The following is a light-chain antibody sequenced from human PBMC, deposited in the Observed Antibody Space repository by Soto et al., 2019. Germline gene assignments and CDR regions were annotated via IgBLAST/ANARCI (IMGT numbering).Light chain of an antibody. CDR1: KLGDKY. CDR2: QDS. V-gene: IGLV3-1*01. CDR3: QAWDSSTAEVV. J-gene: IGLJ2*01. Sequence: SYELTQPPSVSVSPGQTASITCSGDKLGDKYACWYQQKPGQSPVLVIYQDSKRPSGIPERFSGSNSGNTATLTISGTQAMDEADYYCQAWDSSTAEVVLGGGTKLTVL.